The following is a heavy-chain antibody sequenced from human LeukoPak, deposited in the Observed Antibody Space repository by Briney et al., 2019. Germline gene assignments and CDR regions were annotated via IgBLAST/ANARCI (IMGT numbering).Heavy chain of an antibody. D-gene: IGHD1-14*01. Sequence: SVKVSCKASGGTFSSYAISWVRQAPGQGLEWMGRIIPIFGTANYAQKFQGRVTITTDESTSTAYMELSSLRSEDTAGYYCARTGNGEYFQHWGQGPLVTVSS. V-gene: IGHV1-69*05. J-gene: IGHJ1*01. CDR3: ARTGNGEYFQH. CDR1: GGTFSSYA. CDR2: IIPIFGTA.